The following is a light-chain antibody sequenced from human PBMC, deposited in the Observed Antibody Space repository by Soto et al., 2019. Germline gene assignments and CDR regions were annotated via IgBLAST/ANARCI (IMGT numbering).Light chain of an antibody. CDR3: QQSGKPDIT. V-gene: IGKV1-39*01. Sequence: DVQMTQTTPSLSASVGDRVTITCRASQDIHVYLKWYQQKQGKVHKVLISSASNLQSRTPSRFSGSGSRKDFPLTIISLQPEELTTYYCQQSGKPDITFRQATRL. CDR1: QDIHVY. J-gene: IGKJ5*01. CDR2: SAS.